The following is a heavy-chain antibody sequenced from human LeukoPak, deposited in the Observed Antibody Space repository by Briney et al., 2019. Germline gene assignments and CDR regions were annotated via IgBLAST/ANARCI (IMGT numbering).Heavy chain of an antibody. CDR1: GFTFSSYA. Sequence: GGSLRLSCAASGFTFSSYAMHWVRQAPGKGLESVAVISYDGSNKYYADSVKGRFTISRDNSKNTLYLQMNSLRAEDTAVYYCARSYYDSSGGYYFDYWGQGTLVTVSS. V-gene: IGHV3-30*07. D-gene: IGHD3-22*01. CDR2: ISYDGSNK. CDR3: ARSYYDSSGGYYFDY. J-gene: IGHJ4*02.